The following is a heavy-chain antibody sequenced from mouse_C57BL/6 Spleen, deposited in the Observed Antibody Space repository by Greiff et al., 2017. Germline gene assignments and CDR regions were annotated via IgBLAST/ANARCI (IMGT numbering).Heavy chain of an antibody. V-gene: IGHV1-7*01. CDR2: INPSSGYT. Sequence: VQLQQSGAELAKPGASVKLSCKASGYTFTSYWMHWVQQRPGQGLEWIGYINPSSGYTKYNQKFKDKATLTADKFSSTAYMQLGSLTYEDAADYYCARIPITTVWGQGTSVTVSS. J-gene: IGHJ4*01. D-gene: IGHD1-1*01. CDR3: ARIPITTV. CDR1: GYTFTSYW.